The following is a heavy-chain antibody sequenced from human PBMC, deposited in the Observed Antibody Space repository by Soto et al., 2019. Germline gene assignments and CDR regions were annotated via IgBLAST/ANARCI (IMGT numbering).Heavy chain of an antibody. V-gene: IGHV4-34*01. D-gene: IGHD5-12*01. Sequence: QVQLQQWGAGLLKPSETLSLTCAVYGGSFSGYYWSWIRQPPGKGLEWIGEINHSGSTNYNPSLKSRVTLSVDTSKNQFSLKLSSVTAADTAVYYCARGGGGFDWFWGQGTLVTVSS. CDR2: INHSGST. CDR1: GGSFSGYY. J-gene: IGHJ4*02. CDR3: ARGGGGFDWF.